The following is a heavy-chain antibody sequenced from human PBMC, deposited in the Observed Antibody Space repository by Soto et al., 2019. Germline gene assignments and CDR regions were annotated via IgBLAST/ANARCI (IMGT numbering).Heavy chain of an antibody. CDR3: ATVWFGESQH. CDR1: DGSISSSNW. CDR2: IYPSGST. V-gene: IGHV4-4*02. J-gene: IGHJ1*01. D-gene: IGHD3-10*01. Sequence: SETLSLTCVVSDGSISSSNWWRWVRQPPGKGLEWIGEIYPSGSTYYNPSLKSRVTISVDTSKNQFSLKLSSVTAADTAVYYCATVWFGESQHWGQGTLVTVSS.